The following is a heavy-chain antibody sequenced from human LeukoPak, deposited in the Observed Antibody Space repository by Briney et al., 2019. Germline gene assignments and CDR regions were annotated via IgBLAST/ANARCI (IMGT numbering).Heavy chain of an antibody. CDR3: ARDLVAVAGTEYYYYYGMDV. CDR2: INPNSGGT. CDR1: GYTFTGYY. J-gene: IGHJ6*02. Sequence: ASVNVSCKASGYTFTGYYMHWVRQAPGQGLDWMGWINPNSGGTNYAQKFQGRVTMTRDTSISTAYMELSRLRSDDTAVYYCARDLVAVAGTEYYYYYGMDVWGQGTTVTVSS. D-gene: IGHD6-19*01. V-gene: IGHV1-2*02.